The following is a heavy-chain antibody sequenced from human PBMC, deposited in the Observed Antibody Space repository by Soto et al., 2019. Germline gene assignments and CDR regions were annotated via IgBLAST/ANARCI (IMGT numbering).Heavy chain of an antibody. CDR3: ARDGLRGYGNSGFYF. CDR2: INTYNGNR. CDR1: GYSFSSYG. J-gene: IGHJ4*02. D-gene: IGHD1-26*01. Sequence: QVQLVQSGAELRKPGASVKVSCKASGYSFSSYGIHWVRQAPGQGLEWMGWINTYNGNRNFAHEFEDRVTMTTATSANTVFLELSNLKSDDTAMYYCARDGLRGYGNSGFYFGGQGTPVSVSP. V-gene: IGHV1-18*01.